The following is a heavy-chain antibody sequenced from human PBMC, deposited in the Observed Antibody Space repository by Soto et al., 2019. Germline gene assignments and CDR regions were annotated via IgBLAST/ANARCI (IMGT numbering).Heavy chain of an antibody. CDR3: AIDPVLPVDHNWFDX. CDR2: ISSNGGST. D-gene: IGHD2-2*01. CDR1: GFTFSIFA. V-gene: IGHV3-23*01. Sequence: PGGSLRLSCAASGFTFSIFAMSWVRQAPGKGLEWVESISSNGGSTYHADSVKGRFTISIDNSKNTLYLQMNSLRAEDTAVYYCAIDPVLPVDHNWFDXWGQGTLVTVSX. J-gene: IGHJ5*02.